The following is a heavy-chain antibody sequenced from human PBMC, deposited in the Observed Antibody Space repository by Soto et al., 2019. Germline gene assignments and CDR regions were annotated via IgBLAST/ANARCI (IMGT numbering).Heavy chain of an antibody. CDR3: VFWVSANFDF. CDR2: INPTGSET. CDR1: GLTFSPRP. D-gene: IGHD2-8*01. J-gene: IGHJ4*02. V-gene: IGHV3-23*01. Sequence: GGSLRLSCAASGLTFSPRPLTWVRQAPGKGLEWVSTINPTGSETHYSDSVKGRFTISRDNSRNTLYLQMTSLRAEDTALYYCVFWVSANFDFWGVGTLVT.